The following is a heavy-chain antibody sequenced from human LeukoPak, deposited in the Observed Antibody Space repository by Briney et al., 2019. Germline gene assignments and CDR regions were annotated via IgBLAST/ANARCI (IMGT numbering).Heavy chain of an antibody. Sequence: GGSLRLSCAASGFTVSSNYMSWVRQAPGKGLEWVSVIYSGGSTYYADSVKGRFTISRDNSKNTLYLQMNSLRAEDTAVYYCAISHDYGDFPPIWGQGTLVTVSS. D-gene: IGHD4-17*01. V-gene: IGHV3-66*01. CDR3: AISHDYGDFPPI. J-gene: IGHJ4*02. CDR2: IYSGGST. CDR1: GFTVSSNY.